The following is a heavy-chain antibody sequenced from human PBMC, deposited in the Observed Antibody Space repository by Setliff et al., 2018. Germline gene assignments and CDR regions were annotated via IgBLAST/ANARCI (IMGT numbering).Heavy chain of an antibody. CDR3: AKSSGSSSATNLEY. CDR1: GFTFSNYW. D-gene: IGHD3-10*01. Sequence: PGGSLRLSCAASGFTFSNYWMHWVRQAPGKGLVWVSRIDSDGSVTNYADSVRGRFIISRDNTNSKLYLQMNSLRVEDTALYYCAKSSGSSSATNLEYLGPGTLVTVSS. J-gene: IGHJ4*02. CDR2: IDSDGSVT. V-gene: IGHV3-74*01.